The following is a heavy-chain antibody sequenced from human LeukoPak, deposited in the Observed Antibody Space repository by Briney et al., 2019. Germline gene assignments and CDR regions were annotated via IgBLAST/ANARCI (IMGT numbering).Heavy chain of an antibody. J-gene: IGHJ4*02. D-gene: IGHD3-22*01. V-gene: IGHV4-59*08. CDR2: IYYSGST. CDR1: GGSISSYY. Sequence: SETLSLTCTVSGGSISSYYWSWVRQPPGKGLEWIGYIYYSGSTNYNPSLKSRVTISVDTSKNQFSLKLSSVTAADTAVYYCARHRYDSSGYSDYWGQGTLVTVSS. CDR3: ARHRYDSSGYSDY.